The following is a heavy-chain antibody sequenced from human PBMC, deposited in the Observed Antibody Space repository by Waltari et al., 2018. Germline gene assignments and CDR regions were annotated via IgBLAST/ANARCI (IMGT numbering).Heavy chain of an antibody. V-gene: IGHV5-51*01. D-gene: IGHD3-16*01. J-gene: IGHJ3*02. CDR3: ARILWGGTQENDAFDI. Sequence: EVQLVQSGAEVKKPGESLKISCEGSGYSFPSHWIGWVRQMPGKGLEWMGIIYPGNSDTRYSPSFEGQVTILVDRSISTAYLHWRSLKASDTAMYYCARILWGGTQENDAFDIWGQGTMVTVSS. CDR1: GYSFPSHW. CDR2: IYPGNSDT.